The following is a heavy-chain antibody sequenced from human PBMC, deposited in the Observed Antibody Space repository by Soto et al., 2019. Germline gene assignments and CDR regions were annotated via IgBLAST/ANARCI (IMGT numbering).Heavy chain of an antibody. CDR3: ASKSPLRQQRSFDY. J-gene: IGHJ4*02. D-gene: IGHD1-1*01. V-gene: IGHV4-31*03. CDR1: GGSISSGGYY. CDR2: IYYSGST. Sequence: SETLSLTCTVSGGSISSGGYYWSWIRQHPGKGLEWVGYIYYSGSTYYNPSLKSRVTISVDTSKNQFSLKLSSVTAADTAVYYCASKSPLRQQRSFDYWGQGTLVTVSS.